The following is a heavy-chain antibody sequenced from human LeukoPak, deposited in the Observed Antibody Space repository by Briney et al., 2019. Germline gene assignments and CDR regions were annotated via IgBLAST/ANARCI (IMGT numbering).Heavy chain of an antibody. J-gene: IGHJ5*02. D-gene: IGHD3-22*01. CDR3: ARYYYDSSGYVYHAHWFDP. Sequence: ASVKVSCKASGYTFTSYGISWVRQAPGQGLEWMGWIGAYNGNTNYAQKLQGRVTMTTDTSTSTAYMELRSLRSDDTAVYYCARYYYDSSGYVYHAHWFDPWGQGTLVTVSS. CDR2: IGAYNGNT. V-gene: IGHV1-18*01. CDR1: GYTFTSYG.